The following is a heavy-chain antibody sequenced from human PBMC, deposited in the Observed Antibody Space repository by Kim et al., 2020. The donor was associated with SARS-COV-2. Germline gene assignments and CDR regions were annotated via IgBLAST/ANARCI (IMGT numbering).Heavy chain of an antibody. CDR1: GFTFSAYD. CDR2: ITNSSTTI. Sequence: GGSLRLSCATSGFTFSAYDMNWVRQAPGKGLEWLSSITNSSTTIYYADSVEGRFTISRDNAKNSLFLQMNSLRDEDTAVYYCARDRMGGAFDIWGQGTMVTFSS. D-gene: IGHD3-16*01. CDR3: ARDRMGGAFDI. J-gene: IGHJ3*02. V-gene: IGHV3-48*02.